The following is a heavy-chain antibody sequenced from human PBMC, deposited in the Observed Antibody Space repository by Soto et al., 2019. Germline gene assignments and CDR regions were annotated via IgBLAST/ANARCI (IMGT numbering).Heavy chain of an antibody. CDR1: GGTFSSYA. V-gene: IGHV1-69*13. D-gene: IGHD6-6*01. Sequence: GASVKVSCKASGGTFSSYAISWVRQAPGQGLEWMGGIIPIFGTANYAQKFQGRVTITADESTSTAYMELSSLRSEDTAVYYCARDPSSSSSLFPPKSYYYYGMDVWGQGTTVTVSS. CDR3: ARDPSSSSSLFPPKSYYYYGMDV. J-gene: IGHJ6*02. CDR2: IIPIFGTA.